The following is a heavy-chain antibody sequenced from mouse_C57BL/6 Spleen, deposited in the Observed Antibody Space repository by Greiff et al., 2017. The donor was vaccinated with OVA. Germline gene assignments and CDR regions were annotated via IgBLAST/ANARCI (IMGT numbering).Heavy chain of an antibody. CDR1: GFNIKDYY. Sequence: VQLQQSGAELVKPGASVTLSCTASGFNIKDYYMHWVKQRTEQGLEWIGRIDPEDGETKYAPKFPGQATITADTSSNTAYLQHSNLTSEDTAGYCCAREEDYGSRYWGAYWGKGTMDTVSA. CDR2: IDPEDGET. CDR3: AREEDYGSRYWGAY. D-gene: IGHD1-1*01. J-gene: IGHJ3*01. V-gene: IGHV14-2*01.